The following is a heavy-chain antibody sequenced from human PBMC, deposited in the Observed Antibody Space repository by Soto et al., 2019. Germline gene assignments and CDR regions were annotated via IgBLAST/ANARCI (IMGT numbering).Heavy chain of an antibody. CDR3: ARTYYGMDV. CDR1: GGSFSGYY. J-gene: IGHJ6*02. Sequence: LETRSRTCAVYGGSFSGYYWSWIRQPPGKGLEWIGEINHSGSTNYNPSLKSRVTISVDTSKNQFSLKLSSVTAADTAVYYCARTYYGMDVWGQGTTVTVSS. V-gene: IGHV4-34*01. CDR2: INHSGST.